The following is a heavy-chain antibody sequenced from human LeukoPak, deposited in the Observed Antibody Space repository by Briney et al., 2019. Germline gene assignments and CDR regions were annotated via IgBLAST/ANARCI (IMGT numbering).Heavy chain of an antibody. J-gene: IGHJ1*01. Sequence: SETLSLTCAVYGGSFSGYYWSWIRQPPGKGLEWIGYIYHSGSTYYNPSLKSRVTISVDRSKNQFSLKLSSVTAADTAVYYCARAVVVVPAAIQYFQHWGQGTLVTVSS. D-gene: IGHD2-2*01. V-gene: IGHV4-34*01. CDR2: IYHSGST. CDR1: GGSFSGYY. CDR3: ARAVVVVPAAIQYFQH.